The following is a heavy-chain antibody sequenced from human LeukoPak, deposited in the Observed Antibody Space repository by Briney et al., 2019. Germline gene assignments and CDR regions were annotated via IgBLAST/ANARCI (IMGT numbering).Heavy chain of an antibody. CDR1: GGSISSGGYY. CDR2: IYHSGST. J-gene: IGHJ5*02. D-gene: IGHD2-2*01. CDR3: AVSTGGYCSSTSCIEA. V-gene: IGHV4-30-2*02. Sequence: SQTLSLTCTVSGGSISSGGYYWSWIRQPPGKGLEWIGYIYHSGSTYYNPSLKSRVTISVDRSKNQFSLKLSSVTAADTAVYYCAVSTGGYCSSTSCIEAWGQGTLVTVSS.